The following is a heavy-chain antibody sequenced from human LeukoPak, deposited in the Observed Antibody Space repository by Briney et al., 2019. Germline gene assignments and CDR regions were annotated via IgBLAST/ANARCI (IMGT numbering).Heavy chain of an antibody. J-gene: IGHJ5*02. CDR1: GGSISSSNW. V-gene: IGHV4-4*02. CDR3: ARDHLGTLLLWFGETENWFDP. Sequence: SGTLSLTCAVSGGSISSSNWWSWVRQPPGKGLEWMGEIYHSGSTNYNPSLKSRVTISVDTSKNQFSLKLSSVTAADTAVYYCARDHLGTLLLWFGETENWFDPWGQGTLVTVSS. D-gene: IGHD3-10*01. CDR2: IYHSGST.